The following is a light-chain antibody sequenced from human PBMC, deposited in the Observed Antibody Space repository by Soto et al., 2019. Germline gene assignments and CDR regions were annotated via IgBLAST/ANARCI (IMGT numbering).Light chain of an antibody. CDR3: NEYTNYPLT. Sequence: DIQMTQSPSTLSASVGDRVTISCRASQSINSWLAWYQQKPGKAPNLLIYDAASLQNGVPSRFSGSGSGTEFTLTISSLQADDFASYYCNEYTNYPLTFGGGTKVDIK. J-gene: IGKJ4*02. CDR2: DAA. V-gene: IGKV1-5*01. CDR1: QSINSW.